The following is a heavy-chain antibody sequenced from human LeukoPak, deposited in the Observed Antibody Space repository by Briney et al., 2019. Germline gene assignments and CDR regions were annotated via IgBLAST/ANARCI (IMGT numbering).Heavy chain of an antibody. CDR3: ARDLSGGGDWFDP. J-gene: IGHJ5*02. Sequence: KPSETLSLTCTVSGYSISRGYYWGWIRQPPGKGLEWIGSIYHSGSTYYNPSLKSRVTISVDTSKNQFSLKLSSVTAADTAVYYCARDLSGGGDWFDPWGQGTLVTVSS. D-gene: IGHD3-10*01. CDR2: IYHSGST. V-gene: IGHV4-38-2*02. CDR1: GYSISRGYY.